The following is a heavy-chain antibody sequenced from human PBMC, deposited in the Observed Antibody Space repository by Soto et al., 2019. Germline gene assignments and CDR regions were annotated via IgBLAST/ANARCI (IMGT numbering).Heavy chain of an antibody. J-gene: IGHJ6*02. CDR1: GYTFTGYY. Sequence: ASVKVSCKASGYTFTGYYMHWVRQAHGQGLEWMGWINPNSGGTNYAQKFQGRVTMTRDTSISTAYMELSRLRSDDTAVYYCARDAGNIASGWYGVSGQWTTVAVCS. V-gene: IGHV1-2*02. CDR3: ARDAGNIASGWYGV. CDR2: INPNSGGT. D-gene: IGHD6-19*01.